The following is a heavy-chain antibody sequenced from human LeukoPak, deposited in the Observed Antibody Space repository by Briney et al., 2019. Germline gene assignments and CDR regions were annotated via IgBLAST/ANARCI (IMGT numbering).Heavy chain of an antibody. D-gene: IGHD6-6*01. Sequence: SETLSLTCPVSGGSISSYYWSWIRQPAGKGLEWIGRIYTSGSTNYNPSLKSRVTMSVDTSKNQFSLKLSSVTAADTAVYYCARDGLEYSFQDPWGQGTLVTVSS. V-gene: IGHV4-4*07. J-gene: IGHJ5*02. CDR2: IYTSGST. CDR1: GGSISSYY. CDR3: ARDGLEYSFQDP.